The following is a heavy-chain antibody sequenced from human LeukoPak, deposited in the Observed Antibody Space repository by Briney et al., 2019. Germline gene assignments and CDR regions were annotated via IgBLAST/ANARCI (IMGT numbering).Heavy chain of an antibody. CDR2: ISWNSGSI. Sequence: GRSLRLYCAASGFTFDDFAMHWVRQAPGKGLEWVSGISWNSGSIGYADSVKGRFTISRDNAKNSLYLQMNSLRAEDMALYYCAKGYCSSTSCYIDYWGQGTLVTVSS. J-gene: IGHJ4*02. V-gene: IGHV3-9*03. CDR1: GFTFDDFA. CDR3: AKGYCSSTSCYIDY. D-gene: IGHD2-2*02.